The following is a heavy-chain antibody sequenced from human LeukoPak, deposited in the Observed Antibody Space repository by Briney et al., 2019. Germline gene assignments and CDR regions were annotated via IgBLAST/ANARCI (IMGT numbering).Heavy chain of an antibody. CDR1: GGSISNYY. D-gene: IGHD3-22*01. CDR2: IYYSGST. CDR3: TSYYYDSRSWFDP. V-gene: IGHV4-59*01. Sequence: SETLSLTCTVSGGSISNYYWSWIRQPPGKGLEWIGYIYYSGSTNYNPSLTSRVTISVDTSKNQFSLKLGSVTAADTAVYYCTSYYYDSRSWFDPWGQGTLVTVSS. J-gene: IGHJ5*02.